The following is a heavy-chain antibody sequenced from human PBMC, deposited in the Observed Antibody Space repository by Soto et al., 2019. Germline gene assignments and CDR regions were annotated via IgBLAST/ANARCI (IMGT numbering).Heavy chain of an antibody. CDR1: GYSFTDYH. CDR2: INPKSGGT. J-gene: IGHJ6*02. Sequence: ASVKVSCKASGYSFTDYHIHWVRQAPGQGLEWLGRINPKSGGTSTAQKFQGWVTMTTDTAISTASMELTRLTSVYTAIYYCARGDSTDCSNGVCSFFYNHDMDVWGQGTTVTVSS. CDR3: ARGDSTDCSNGVCSFFYNHDMDV. V-gene: IGHV1-2*04. D-gene: IGHD2-8*01.